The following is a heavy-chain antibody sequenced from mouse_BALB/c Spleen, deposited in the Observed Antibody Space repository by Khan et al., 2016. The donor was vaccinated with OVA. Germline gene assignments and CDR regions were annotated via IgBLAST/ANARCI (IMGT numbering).Heavy chain of an antibody. CDR3: ARSYDYDGGGFAY. CDR2: IWTGGIT. D-gene: IGHD2-4*01. Sequence: QVQLKQSGPGLVAPSQSLSITCTVSGFSLSNYGVHWVRQPPGKGLEWLGVIWTGGITNYNSALMSRLSISKDNYKSQVFLKMNRLQTDDTAIYYCARSYDYDGGGFAYWGQGTLVTVSA. V-gene: IGHV2-9*02. CDR1: GFSLSNYG. J-gene: IGHJ3*01.